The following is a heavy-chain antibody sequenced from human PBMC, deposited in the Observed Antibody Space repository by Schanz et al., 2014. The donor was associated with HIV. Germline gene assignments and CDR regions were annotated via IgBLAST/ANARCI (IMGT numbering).Heavy chain of an antibody. CDR3: AKSSGWLYAHFDY. D-gene: IGHD3-9*01. CDR2: ISGGSGST. J-gene: IGHJ4*02. CDR1: GFTFSRHS. V-gene: IGHV3-23*04. Sequence: EQLVESGGGVVQPGKSLRLSCAASGFTFSRHSMSWVRQAPGKGLEWVSSISGGSGSTFYADSVKGRFTISRDNSENTLYLQMHSLRAEDTAVYYCAKSSGWLYAHFDYWGQGTLVTVSS.